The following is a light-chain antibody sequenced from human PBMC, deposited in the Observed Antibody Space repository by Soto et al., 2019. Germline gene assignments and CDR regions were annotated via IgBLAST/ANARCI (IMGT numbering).Light chain of an antibody. CDR3: QQYSNWPFS. CDR2: DIS. CDR1: QDVTTN. V-gene: IGKV3-15*01. Sequence: EISMTHFPAILSASPGEGATLSFRASQDVTTNFAWYQLRRGQPPRLLIYDISTRATGVPARFSGSGSGTEFTLTISGLQSEDFALYFCQQYSNWPFSFGPGTRMENK. J-gene: IGKJ5*01.